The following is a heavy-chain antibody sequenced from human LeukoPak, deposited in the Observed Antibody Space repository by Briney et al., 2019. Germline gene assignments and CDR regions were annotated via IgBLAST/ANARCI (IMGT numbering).Heavy chain of an antibody. Sequence: GSLRLSCKVSGFTLSDFAMTLVRQAPGKGLEWVGFIRRRSYSGTPGYAASVRGRFTISIDDSKNIAFLQMDNLKTEDTAIYYCSRDSHGDDVFDYWGQGAVVTVSS. V-gene: IGHV3-49*04. J-gene: IGHJ4*02. CDR3: SRDSHGDDVFDY. D-gene: IGHD3-3*01. CDR2: IRRRSYSGTP. CDR1: GFTLSDFA.